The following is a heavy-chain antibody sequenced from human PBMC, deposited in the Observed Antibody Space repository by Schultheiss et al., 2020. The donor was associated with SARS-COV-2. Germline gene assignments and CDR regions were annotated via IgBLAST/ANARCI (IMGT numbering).Heavy chain of an antibody. CDR3: ARDRGMATVNSPYGMDV. Sequence: GESLKISCAASGFTFSSYAMHWVRQAPGKGLEWVAVISYDGSNKYYADSVKGRFTISRDNSKNTLYLQMNSLRAEDTAVYYCARDRGMATVNSPYGMDVWGQGTTVTVSS. J-gene: IGHJ6*02. CDR2: ISYDGSNK. D-gene: IGHD5-24*01. V-gene: IGHV3-30*01. CDR1: GFTFSSYA.